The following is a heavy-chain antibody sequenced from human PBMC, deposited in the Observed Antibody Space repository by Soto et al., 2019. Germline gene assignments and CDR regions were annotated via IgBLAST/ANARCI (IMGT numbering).Heavy chain of an antibody. Sequence: ASVKVSCKASGYTFTGYYMHWVRQAPGQGLEWMGWINPNSGGTNYAQKIQGWVTMTRDTSISTTYMELSRLRSNDTAVYYCARDANYYDSSGYSVFDYWGQGTLVTVSS. CDR2: INPNSGGT. CDR1: GYTFTGYY. CDR3: ARDANYYDSSGYSVFDY. V-gene: IGHV1-2*04. J-gene: IGHJ4*02. D-gene: IGHD3-22*01.